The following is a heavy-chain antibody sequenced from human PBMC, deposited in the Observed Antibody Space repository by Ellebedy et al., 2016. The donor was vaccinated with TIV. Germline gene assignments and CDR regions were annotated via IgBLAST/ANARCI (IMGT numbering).Heavy chain of an antibody. Sequence: SETLSLTCAVYGGSLSGHSWSWVRQPPGKGLEWIGEINHRGSTTYNQSLRSRVTISIDTSKHQFSLRLSDVTAADTAVYYCARGNFQDVDLDHWYFDLWGRGTLVTVSS. V-gene: IGHV4-34*01. CDR1: GGSLSGHS. CDR3: ARGNFQDVDLDHWYFDL. CDR2: INHRGST. D-gene: IGHD2/OR15-2a*01. J-gene: IGHJ2*01.